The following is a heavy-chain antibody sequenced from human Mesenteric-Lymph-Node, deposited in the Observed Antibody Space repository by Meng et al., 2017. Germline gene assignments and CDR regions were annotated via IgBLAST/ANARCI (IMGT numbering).Heavy chain of an antibody. J-gene: IGHJ4*02. CDR3: ARDMDTAVDPSVVGYFDY. CDR1: GDSISSGYY. CDR2: IYHNGAT. Sequence: GSLRLSCAVSGDSISSGYYWAWIRQPPGKALEWIGSIYHNGATYYSPSLKSRVTISVDTPKNQFSLKLSSVTAADTAVYYCARDMDTAVDPSVVGYFDYWGQGTLVTVSS. V-gene: IGHV4-38-2*02. D-gene: IGHD5-18*01.